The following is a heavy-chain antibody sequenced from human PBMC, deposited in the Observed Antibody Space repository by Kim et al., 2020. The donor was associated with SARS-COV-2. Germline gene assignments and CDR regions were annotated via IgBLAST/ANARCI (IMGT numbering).Heavy chain of an antibody. D-gene: IGHD3-10*01. J-gene: IGHJ4*01. Sequence: SETLSLTCAVYGGSFSGYYWSWIRQPPGKGLEWIGEINHSGSTNYNPSLKSRVTISVDTSKNQFSLKLSSVTAADTAVYYCARGRYGSGSYYNVRGFDY. CDR2: INHSGST. V-gene: IGHV4-34*01. CDR1: GGSFSGYY. CDR3: ARGRYGSGSYYNVRGFDY.